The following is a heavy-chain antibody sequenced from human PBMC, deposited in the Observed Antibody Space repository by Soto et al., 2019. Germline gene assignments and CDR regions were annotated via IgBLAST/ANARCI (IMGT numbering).Heavy chain of an antibody. CDR2: ISGSGDRA. V-gene: IGHV3-23*01. CDR3: AKESWKNYFEN. CDR1: GFIFSSYP. J-gene: IGHJ4*02. Sequence: GGSLRLSCAASGFIFSSYPMSWVRHAPGRGLQWLSTISGSGDRAFYADSVRGRFTISRDSSKNTLYLQMNSLGAEDTAIYYCAKESWKNYFENWGQGTLVTVSS. D-gene: IGHD1-1*01.